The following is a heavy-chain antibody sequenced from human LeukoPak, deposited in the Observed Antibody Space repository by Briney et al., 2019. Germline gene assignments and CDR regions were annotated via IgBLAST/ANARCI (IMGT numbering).Heavy chain of an antibody. CDR2: IIPIFGTA. CDR3: ARVVSAAGTIFDY. D-gene: IGHD6-13*01. J-gene: IGHJ4*02. CDR1: GGTFSSYA. V-gene: IGHV1-69*13. Sequence: GASVKVSCKASGGTFSSYAISWVRQAPGQGLEWMGGIIPIFGTANYAQKFQGRVTITADESTSTAYMELSSLRSEDTAVYYCARVVSAAGTIFDYWGQGTLVTVSS.